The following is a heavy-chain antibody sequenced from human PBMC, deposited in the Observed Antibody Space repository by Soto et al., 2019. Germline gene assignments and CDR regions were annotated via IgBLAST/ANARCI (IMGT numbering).Heavy chain of an antibody. CDR2: IYYSGST. CDR1: GGSISSRSYY. V-gene: IGHV4-39*01. D-gene: IGHD4-17*01. Sequence: SETLSLTCTVSGGSISSRSYYWGWIRQPPGKGLEWIGSIYYSGSTYYNPSLKSRVTISVDTSKNQFSLKLSSVTAADTAVYYCARRYGDCFDFWGQGTLVTVSS. CDR3: ARRYGDCFDF. J-gene: IGHJ4*02.